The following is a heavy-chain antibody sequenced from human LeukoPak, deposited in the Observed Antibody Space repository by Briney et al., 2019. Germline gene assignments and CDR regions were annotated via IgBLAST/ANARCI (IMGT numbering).Heavy chain of an antibody. CDR2: IYSGGST. Sequence: GGSLRLSCAASGFTVSSNYMSWVRQAPGKGLEWVSVIYSGGSTYYADSVKGRFTISRDNSRNTLYLQMHSLRAEDTAVYYCARDLSSGWYDYWGQGTLVTVSS. CDR3: ARDLSSGWYDY. D-gene: IGHD6-19*01. V-gene: IGHV3-66*02. J-gene: IGHJ4*02. CDR1: GFTVSSNY.